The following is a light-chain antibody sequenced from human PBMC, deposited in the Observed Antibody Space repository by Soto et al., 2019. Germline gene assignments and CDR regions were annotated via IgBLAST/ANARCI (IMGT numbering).Light chain of an antibody. Sequence: EIVLTQSPGTLSLSPGERATISGRAGGIVIKYWAWYHQKPGQAPRLLIPGASSRATGIPNRFSGSGSGTDFTLPINRLEPEDFAVYYCKQYSSSPPITFGQGTRLEIK. J-gene: IGKJ5*01. V-gene: IGKV3-20*01. CDR3: KQYSSSPPIT. CDR1: GIVIKY. CDR2: GAS.